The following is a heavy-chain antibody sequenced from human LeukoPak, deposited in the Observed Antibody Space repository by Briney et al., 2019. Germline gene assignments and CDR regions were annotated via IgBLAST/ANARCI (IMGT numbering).Heavy chain of an antibody. CDR2: IYYSGST. CDR3: ARYGLGDYVWGSSGVDY. CDR1: GGSISSSSYY. D-gene: IGHD3-16*01. Sequence: SETLSLTCTVSGGSISSSSYYWGWIRQPPGKGLEWIGSIYYSGSTYYNPSLKSRVTISVDTSKNQFSLKLSSVTAADTAVYYCARYGLGDYVWGSSGVDYWGQGTLVTVSS. J-gene: IGHJ4*02. V-gene: IGHV4-39*01.